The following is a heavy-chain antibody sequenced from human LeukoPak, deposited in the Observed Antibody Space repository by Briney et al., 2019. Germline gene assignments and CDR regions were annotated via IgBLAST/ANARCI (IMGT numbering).Heavy chain of an antibody. D-gene: IGHD3-16*01. CDR1: VVSISSSSYY. J-gene: IGHJ4*02. V-gene: IGHV4-39*07. CDR2: IYYSGST. Sequence: MPSETLSLTCTVSVVSISSSSYYWGWIRQPPGKGLEWIGYIYYSGSTYYNPSLKSRVTISVDTSKNQFSLKLSSVTAADTAVYYCARVKKTPVSPFLGFDYWGQGTLVTVSS. CDR3: ARVKKTPVSPFLGFDY.